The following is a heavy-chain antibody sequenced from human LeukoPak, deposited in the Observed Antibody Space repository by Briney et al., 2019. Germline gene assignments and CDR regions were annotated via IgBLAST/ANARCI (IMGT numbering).Heavy chain of an antibody. J-gene: IGHJ4*02. CDR2: IERDGSEK. Sequence: GGSLRLSCTASEFTLSSYWMSWVRQAPGKGLEWVANIERDGSEKNYVGSVKGRFTISRDNAKNTLYLQMNGLRAEDTAVYYCARPSIAAAGGSDYWGQGTLVTVSS. D-gene: IGHD6-13*01. CDR3: ARPSIAAAGGSDY. V-gene: IGHV3-7*01. CDR1: EFTLSSYW.